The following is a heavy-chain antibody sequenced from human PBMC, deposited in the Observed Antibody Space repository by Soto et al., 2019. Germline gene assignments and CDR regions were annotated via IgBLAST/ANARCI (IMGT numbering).Heavy chain of an antibody. V-gene: IGHV2-5*02. CDR3: SHKCGGGRCRTRNGPTPNGFSY. CDR1: GFSLNSTGVS. J-gene: IGHJ1*01. D-gene: IGHD2-21*01. CDR2: IYWEDDK. Sequence: QITLKESGPTLVKPTQTLTLTCTFSGFSLNSTGVSVGWFRQPPGKALEWLALIYWEDDKRYRPSLKSRLTVTRDASKDQVLLRMTYVDPAETATYLCSHKCGGGRCRTRNGPTPNGFSYWGQGTLVTVSS.